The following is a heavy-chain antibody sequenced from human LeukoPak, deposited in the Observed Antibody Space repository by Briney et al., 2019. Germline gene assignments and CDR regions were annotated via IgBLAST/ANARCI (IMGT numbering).Heavy chain of an antibody. Sequence: GGSLRLSCAASGFTFSSYSMHWVRQAPGTGLDWVALISYDGSNKYYADSVKGRFTISRDNSKNTLYLQMNSLRAEDTAVYYCVFQGYDSSGYYFDYWGQGTLVTVSS. J-gene: IGHJ4*02. D-gene: IGHD3-22*01. CDR2: ISYDGSNK. CDR1: GFTFSSYS. V-gene: IGHV3-30-3*01. CDR3: VFQGYDSSGYYFDY.